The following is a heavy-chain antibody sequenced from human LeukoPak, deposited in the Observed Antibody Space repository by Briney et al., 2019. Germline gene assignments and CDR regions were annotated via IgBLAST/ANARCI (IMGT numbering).Heavy chain of an antibody. CDR2: VIPILGIA. Sequence: ASVKVSCKASGGTFSSYAISWVRQAPGQGLEWMGRVIPILGIANYARKFQGRVTITADKSTSTAYMELSSLRSEDTAVYYCARDNPSLVLMVYASYGMDVWGQGTTVTVSS. D-gene: IGHD2-8*01. CDR3: ARDNPSLVLMVYASYGMDV. CDR1: GGTFSSYA. V-gene: IGHV1-69*04. J-gene: IGHJ6*02.